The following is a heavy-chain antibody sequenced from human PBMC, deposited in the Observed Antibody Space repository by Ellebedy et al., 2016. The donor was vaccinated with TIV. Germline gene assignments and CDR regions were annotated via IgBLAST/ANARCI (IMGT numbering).Heavy chain of an antibody. V-gene: IGHV3-66*01. CDR1: GFSVSGHF. J-gene: IGHJ3*01. Sequence: GGSLRLSCAVSGFSVSGHFMSWVRQAPGKGLEWVSIIYSGGGTNYTDSVRGRFTISRDDSKNTLSLQMNSLRAEDTAVYYCVGRRYYGDSGAFDLWGQGTMVTVSS. CDR2: IYSGGGT. CDR3: VGRRYYGDSGAFDL. D-gene: IGHD3-3*01.